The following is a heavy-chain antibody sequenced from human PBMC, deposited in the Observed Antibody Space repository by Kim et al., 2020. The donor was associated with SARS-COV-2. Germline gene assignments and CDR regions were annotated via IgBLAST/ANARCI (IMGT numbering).Heavy chain of an antibody. V-gene: IGHV3-23*01. CDR3: AQDLLYVSGRGYFDS. J-gene: IGHJ4*02. D-gene: IGHD3-10*01. Sequence: DSVSGRFTRTRDNSKNTIYLQMDSLRVEDTAVYYCAQDLLYVSGRGYFDSWGQGVLVTVSS.